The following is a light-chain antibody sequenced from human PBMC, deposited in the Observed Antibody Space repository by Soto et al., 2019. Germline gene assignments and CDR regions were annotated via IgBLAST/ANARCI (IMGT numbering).Light chain of an antibody. CDR3: QQSYATVRT. Sequence: DIQMTQSPSSLSTSVGDRVTITCRASQGISTFLNWYQQKPGKAPRLLIYAASRLQSGVPARFSGSGAVTDFTLTITSLQHEDFGIYCCQQSYATVRTFGGGTKVQ. V-gene: IGKV1-39*01. CDR2: AAS. J-gene: IGKJ4*01. CDR1: QGISTF.